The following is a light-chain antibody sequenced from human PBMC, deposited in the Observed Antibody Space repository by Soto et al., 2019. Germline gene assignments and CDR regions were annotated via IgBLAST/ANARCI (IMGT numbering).Light chain of an antibody. CDR3: QQYGGSSRT. Sequence: IVLTQSPDTLSLSPGERVTLSCRASQSVRNNYLAWYQQKPGQAPRLLIYETYRRATGIPDRFSGSGSGIDFTLTISRLEPEDFDVYLCQQYGGSSRTVGLGTKV. CDR2: ETY. J-gene: IGKJ1*01. V-gene: IGKV3-20*01. CDR1: QSVRNNY.